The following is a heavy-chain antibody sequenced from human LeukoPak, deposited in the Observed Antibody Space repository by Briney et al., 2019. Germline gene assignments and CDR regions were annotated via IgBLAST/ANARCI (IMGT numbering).Heavy chain of an antibody. J-gene: IGHJ4*02. CDR3: AREGWDQRDTAAFDH. V-gene: IGHV1-2*02. CDR2: INPNSGDR. CDR1: GYTFTGHY. Sequence: ASVKVSCKASGYTFTGHYMHWARQAPGQGLEWMGWINPNSGDRNSAQKFQGRVTMTRDTSISTVYMELSRLGPDDTAVYYCAREGWDQRDTAAFDHWGQGTLSPSPQ. D-gene: IGHD6-19*01.